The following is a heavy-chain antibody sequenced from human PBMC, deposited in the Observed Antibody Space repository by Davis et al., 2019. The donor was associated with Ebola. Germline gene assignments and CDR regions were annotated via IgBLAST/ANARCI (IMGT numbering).Heavy chain of an antibody. CDR3: ARDTAAAGMGIDY. V-gene: IGHV3-66*02. CDR2: IYSGGTT. Sequence: PGGSLRLSCAASGFTVSSNYMTWVRQAPGKGLEWVSVIYSGGTTYYADSVKGRFTISRDNPKNTLYLQMNSLRAEDTAVYYCARDTAAAGMGIDYWGQGTLVTVSS. D-gene: IGHD6-13*01. CDR1: GFTVSSNY. J-gene: IGHJ4*02.